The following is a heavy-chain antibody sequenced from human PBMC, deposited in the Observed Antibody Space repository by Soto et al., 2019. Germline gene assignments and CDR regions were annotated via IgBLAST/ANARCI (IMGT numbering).Heavy chain of an antibody. J-gene: IGHJ6*03. CDR2: TRSKPNNYAT. Sequence: EVQLVESGGGLVQPGGSLKLSCAASGLTFSGSAMHWVRQASGKGLEWVGRTRSKPNNYATAYGASVKGRFTISRDDSKNTAYLQMNSLNTEDTAVYYCSRQASDFWSGKPQYYMDVWGKGTTVTVSS. CDR3: SRQASDFWSGKPQYYMDV. CDR1: GLTFSGSA. D-gene: IGHD3-3*01. V-gene: IGHV3-73*01.